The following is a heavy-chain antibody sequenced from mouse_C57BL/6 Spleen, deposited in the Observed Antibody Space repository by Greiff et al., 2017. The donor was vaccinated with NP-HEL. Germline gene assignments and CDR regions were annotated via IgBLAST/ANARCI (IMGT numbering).Heavy chain of an antibody. D-gene: IGHD1-1*01. CDR2: ISYDGSN. Sequence: DVKLQESGPGLVKPSQSLSLTCSVTGYSITSGYYWNWIRQFPGNKLEWMGYISYDGSNNYNPSLKNRISITRDTSKNQFFLKLNSVTTEDTATYYCARPGSSYNYAMDYWGQGTSVTVSS. J-gene: IGHJ4*01. CDR3: ARPGSSYNYAMDY. CDR1: GYSITSGYY. V-gene: IGHV3-6*01.